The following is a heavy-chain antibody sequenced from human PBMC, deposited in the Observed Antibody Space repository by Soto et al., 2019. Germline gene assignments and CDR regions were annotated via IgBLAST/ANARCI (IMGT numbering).Heavy chain of an antibody. J-gene: IGHJ4*02. V-gene: IGHV4-39*01. CDR3: ASRDDYGDGGMTTTDH. CDR2: IDYRGST. Sequence: QLQLQESGPGLVKPSETLSLTCTVSGGSISSSSYYWGWIRQPPGKVLEWIGSIDYRGSTYYNPSLRGGVTISVNTYKNKFALKLSSVAAADTAVYYRASRDDYGDGGMTTTDHWGQGTLVTVSS. D-gene: IGHD4-17*01. CDR1: GGSISSSSYY.